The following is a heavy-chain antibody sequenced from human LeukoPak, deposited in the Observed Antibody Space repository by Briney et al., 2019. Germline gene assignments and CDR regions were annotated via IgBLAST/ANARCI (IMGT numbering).Heavy chain of an antibody. D-gene: IGHD3-10*01. CDR3: ARARGVRGPDYYYYGMDV. V-gene: IGHV1-69*06. J-gene: IGHJ6*04. CDR1: GGTFSSYA. CDR2: IIPIFGTA. Sequence: ASVKVSCKASGGTFSSYAISWVRQAPGQGLEWMGGIIPIFGTANYAQKFQGRVAITADKSTSTAYMELSSLRSEDTAVYYCARARGVRGPDYYYYGMDVWGKGTTVTVSS.